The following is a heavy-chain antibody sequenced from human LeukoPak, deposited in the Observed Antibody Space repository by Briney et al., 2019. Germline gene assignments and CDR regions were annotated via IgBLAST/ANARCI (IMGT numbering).Heavy chain of an antibody. CDR2: ISYDGSNK. CDR1: GFTFSSYA. D-gene: IGHD4-23*01. J-gene: IGHJ6*03. V-gene: IGHV3-30*01. Sequence: PGRSLRLSCAASGFTFSSYAMHWVRQAPGKGLEWVAVISYDGSNKYYADSVKGRFTISRDNSKNTLYLQMNSLRAEDTAVYDCARAVTRYYYYMDVWGKGTTVTVSS. CDR3: ARAVTRYYYYMDV.